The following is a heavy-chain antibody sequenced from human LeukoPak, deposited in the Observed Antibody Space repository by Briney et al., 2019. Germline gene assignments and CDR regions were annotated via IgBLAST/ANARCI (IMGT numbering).Heavy chain of an antibody. Sequence: ASVKVSCKASGGSFSTNAISWVRQAPGQGLEWMGALIPVFDTGTYSQKFQDRLTITADQSTSTVYMELSSLTSEDTAVYYCTRDLGYRNGGNYWGQGTLVTVSS. D-gene: IGHD3-16*01. V-gene: IGHV1-69*01. CDR2: LIPVFDTG. J-gene: IGHJ4*02. CDR3: TRDLGYRNGGNY. CDR1: GGSFSTNA.